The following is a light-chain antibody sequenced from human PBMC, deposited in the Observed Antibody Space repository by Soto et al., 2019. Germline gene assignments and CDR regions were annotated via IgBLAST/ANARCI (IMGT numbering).Light chain of an antibody. Sequence: DIQMTQSPSTLSASVGDRVTITCRASASIIYWVAWYQQKPGQAPKFLIYKAYILESGVPSRFSGSGSGTEFTLTLSSLQHDDFAIYYCQQYDTSPTTFGQGTKVEIK. CDR1: ASIIYW. V-gene: IGKV1-5*03. CDR3: QQYDTSPTT. CDR2: KAY. J-gene: IGKJ1*01.